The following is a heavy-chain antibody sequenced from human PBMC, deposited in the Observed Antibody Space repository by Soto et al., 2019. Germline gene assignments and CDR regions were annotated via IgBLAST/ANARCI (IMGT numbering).Heavy chain of an antibody. Sequence: SETLSLTCTVSGGSISSYYWSWIRQPPGKGLEWIGYIYYSGSTNYNPSLKSRVTISVDTSKNQFSLKLSSVTAADTAVYYCARALGYCSSTSCYLSYFDYWGQGTLVTVSS. J-gene: IGHJ4*02. CDR2: IYYSGST. CDR1: GGSISSYY. CDR3: ARALGYCSSTSCYLSYFDY. D-gene: IGHD2-2*01. V-gene: IGHV4-59*01.